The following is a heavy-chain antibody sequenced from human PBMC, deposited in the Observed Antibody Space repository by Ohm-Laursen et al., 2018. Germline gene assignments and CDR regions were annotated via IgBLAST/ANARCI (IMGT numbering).Heavy chain of an antibody. V-gene: IGHV4-59*11. CDR3: ATEGLPGAFDY. D-gene: IGHD7-27*01. Sequence: GTLSLTCTVSGASINSHHWSFIRQHPGKGLEWIAFVYYSGSTYYNPSLKSRVSMSVDTSKNQFSLKLSSVTAADTAVYYCATEGLPGAFDYWGQGTLVTVSS. CDR1: GASINSHH. CDR2: VYYSGST. J-gene: IGHJ4*02.